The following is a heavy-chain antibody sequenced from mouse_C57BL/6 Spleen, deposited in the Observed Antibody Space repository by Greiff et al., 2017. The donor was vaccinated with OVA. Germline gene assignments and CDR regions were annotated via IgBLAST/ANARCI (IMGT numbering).Heavy chain of an antibody. V-gene: IGHV14-3*01. D-gene: IGHD1-1*01. CDR1: GFNIKNTY. CDR3: AISITTVVASGDY. Sequence: VQLQQSVAELVRPGASVKLSCTASGFNIKNTYMHWVKQRPEQGLEWIGRIDPANGNTKHAPKFQGKATITADTSSNTAYLQLRSLTAEDTAIYYCAISITTVVASGDYWGQGTTLTVSS. J-gene: IGHJ2*01. CDR2: IDPANGNT.